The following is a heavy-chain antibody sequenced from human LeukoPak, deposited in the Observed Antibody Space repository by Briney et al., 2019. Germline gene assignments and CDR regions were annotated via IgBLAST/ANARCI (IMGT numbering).Heavy chain of an antibody. CDR2: IISSAAST. V-gene: IGHV3-23*01. D-gene: IGHD4-4*01. CDR3: AKSAPSKY. CDR1: GFTFGDYA. Sequence: GGSLRLSCTVSGFTFGDYAMSWVRQAPGKGLEWVSHIISSAASTDYADSVKGRFTISRDNSKNTLYLQMTSLRAEDTAVYYCAKSAPSKYWGQGTLVTVSS. J-gene: IGHJ4*02.